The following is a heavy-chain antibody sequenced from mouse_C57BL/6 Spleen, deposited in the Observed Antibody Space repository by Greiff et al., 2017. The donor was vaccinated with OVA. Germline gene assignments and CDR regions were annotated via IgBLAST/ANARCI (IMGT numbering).Heavy chain of an antibody. CDR1: GYAFSSSW. Sequence: VKLQESGPELVKPGASVKISCKASGYAFSSSWMNWVKQRPGKGLEWIGRIYPGDGDTNYNGKFKGKATLTSDKSSSTAYMQLSSLTSEDSAVYFCASFITTGSFDVWGTGTTVTVSS. CDR3: ASFITTGSFDV. D-gene: IGHD1-1*01. J-gene: IGHJ1*03. CDR2: IYPGDGDT. V-gene: IGHV1-82*01.